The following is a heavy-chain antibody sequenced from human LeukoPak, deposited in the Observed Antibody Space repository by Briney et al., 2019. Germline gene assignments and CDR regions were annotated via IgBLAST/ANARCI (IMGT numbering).Heavy chain of an antibody. CDR1: GFTVSSNY. CDR3: AKEVAVGHFDY. V-gene: IGHV3-23*01. CDR2: ISGSGGST. J-gene: IGHJ4*02. Sequence: GGSLRLSCAASGFTVSSNYMTWVRQAPGKGLEWVSAISGSGGSTYYADSVRGRFTISRDNSKNTLYLQMNSLRAEDTAVYYCAKEVAVGHFDYWGQGTLVTVSS. D-gene: IGHD6-19*01.